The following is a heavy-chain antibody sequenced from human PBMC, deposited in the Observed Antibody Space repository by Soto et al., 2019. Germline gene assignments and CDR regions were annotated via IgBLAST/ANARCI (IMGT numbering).Heavy chain of an antibody. D-gene: IGHD2-2*01. Sequence: EVQLVESGGGLVQPGGSLRLSCAATGFTFSTYWMHWVRQGPGKGLVWVSRISTDGSSTTYADSVKGRFTISRDNAKNTLYLQMNSLRAEDKAVYYCARGTGSNHPFDYWGQGSLVTVSS. J-gene: IGHJ4*02. CDR1: GFTFSTYW. CDR2: ISTDGSST. V-gene: IGHV3-74*01. CDR3: ARGTGSNHPFDY.